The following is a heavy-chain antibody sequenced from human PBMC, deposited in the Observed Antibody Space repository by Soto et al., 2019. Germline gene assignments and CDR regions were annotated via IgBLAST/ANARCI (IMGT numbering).Heavy chain of an antibody. V-gene: IGHV4-59*08. Sequence: PSETLSLTCTVSGGSISSYYWSWIRQSPGKGLEWIGYIYYSGSTNYNPSLKSRVTISVDTSKNQFSLKLSSVTAADTAVYYCARAMRHDAFDIWGQGTMVTVSS. J-gene: IGHJ3*02. D-gene: IGHD6-25*01. CDR1: GGSISSYY. CDR3: ARAMRHDAFDI. CDR2: IYYSGST.